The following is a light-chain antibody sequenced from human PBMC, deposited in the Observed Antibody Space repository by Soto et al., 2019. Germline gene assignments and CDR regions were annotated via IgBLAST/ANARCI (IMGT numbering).Light chain of an antibody. CDR1: QSVTSNY. CDR3: QQYSSSST. CDR2: GAS. V-gene: IGKV3-20*01. Sequence: EIVLTQSPGTLSLSPGERATLSCRASQSVTSNYLAWYQQKPGQAPRLLIFGASGRSTGVPDRFSGSGSGTDFTLTISRLEPEDFAVYYCQQYSSSSTVGQGTRLEIK. J-gene: IGKJ2*02.